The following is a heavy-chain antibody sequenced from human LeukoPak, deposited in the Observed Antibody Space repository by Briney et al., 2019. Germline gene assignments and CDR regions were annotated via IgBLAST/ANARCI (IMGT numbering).Heavy chain of an antibody. D-gene: IGHD5-24*01. CDR2: INHSGST. CDR3: ASGEMATPT. CDR1: GGSFSGYY. J-gene: IGHJ4*02. V-gene: IGHV4-34*01. Sequence: SETLSLTCAVYGGSFSGYYWSWIRQPPGKGLEWIGEINHSGSTNYNPSLKSRVTISVDTSKNQFSLKLSSVTAADTAVYYCASGEMATPTWGQGTLVTASS.